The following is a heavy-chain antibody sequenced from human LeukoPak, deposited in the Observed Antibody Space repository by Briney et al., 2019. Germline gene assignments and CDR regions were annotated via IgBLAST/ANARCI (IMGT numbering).Heavy chain of an antibody. CDR1: GYNFRNYG. V-gene: IGHV1-18*01. CDR3: ARDLGSGWIIVDY. J-gene: IGHJ4*02. CDR2: ITAGNGNT. D-gene: IGHD6-19*01. Sequence: ASVKVSCKASGYNFRNYGIGWVRQAPRQGLEWMGWITAGNGNTNYAQKVQGRVTMTTDTSTSTAYMELRSLRSDDTAVYFCARDLGSGWIIVDYWGQGTLVTVSS.